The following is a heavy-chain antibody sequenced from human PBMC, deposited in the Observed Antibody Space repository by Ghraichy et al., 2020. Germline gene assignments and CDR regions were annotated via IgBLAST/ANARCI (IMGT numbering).Heavy chain of an antibody. J-gene: IGHJ6*02. D-gene: IGHD2-8*02. Sequence: GESLNISCAASGFTFDDYTMHWVRQAPGKGLEWVSLISWDGGSTYYADSVKGRFTISRDNSKNSLYLQMNSLRTEDTALYYCAKDAGGVWEGRRWDYGMDVWGQGTTVTVSS. V-gene: IGHV3-43*01. CDR1: GFTFDDYT. CDR3: AKDAGGVWEGRRWDYGMDV. CDR2: ISWDGGST.